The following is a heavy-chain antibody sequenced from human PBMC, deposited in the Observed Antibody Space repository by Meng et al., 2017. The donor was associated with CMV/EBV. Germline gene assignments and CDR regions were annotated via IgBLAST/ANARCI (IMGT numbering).Heavy chain of an antibody. J-gene: IGHJ5*02. CDR3: ARVDCSSTSCYLRFDP. Sequence: ASVNVSCKASGYTFTGYYRHWVRQAPGQGLEWMGWINPNSGGTNYAQKFQGRVTMTRDTSISTAYMELSRLRSDDTAVYYCARVDCSSTSCYLRFDPWGQGTLVTVSS. CDR1: GYTFTGYY. V-gene: IGHV1-2*02. CDR2: INPNSGGT. D-gene: IGHD2-2*01.